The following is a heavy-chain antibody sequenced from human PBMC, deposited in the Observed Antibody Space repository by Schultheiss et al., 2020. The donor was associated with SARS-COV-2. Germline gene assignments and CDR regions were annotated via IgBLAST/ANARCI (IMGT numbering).Heavy chain of an antibody. CDR1: GGSISSYY. J-gene: IGHJ4*02. CDR3: ARRVRPGIAAAGRGSFDY. V-gene: IGHV4-59*12. D-gene: IGHD6-13*01. Sequence: SETLSLTCTVSGGSISSYYWSWIRQPPGKGLEWIGYIYYSGSTNYNPSLKSRVTISVDTSKNQFSLKLSSVTAADTAVYYCARRVRPGIAAAGRGSFDYWGQGTLVTVSS. CDR2: IYYSGST.